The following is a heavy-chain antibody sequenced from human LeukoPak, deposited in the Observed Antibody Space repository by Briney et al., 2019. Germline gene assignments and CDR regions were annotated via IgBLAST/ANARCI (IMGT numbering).Heavy chain of an antibody. CDR3: ARHGENPTPEYYYYYYMDV. CDR2: IYHSGST. Sequence: KPSETLSLTCAVSGYSISSGYYWGWIRQPPGKGLEWIGSIYHSGSTYYNPSLKSRVTISVDTSKNQFFLKLSSVTAADTAVYYCARHGENPTPEYYYYYYMDVWGKGTTVTVSS. D-gene: IGHD1-14*01. J-gene: IGHJ6*03. V-gene: IGHV4-38-2*01. CDR1: GYSISSGYY.